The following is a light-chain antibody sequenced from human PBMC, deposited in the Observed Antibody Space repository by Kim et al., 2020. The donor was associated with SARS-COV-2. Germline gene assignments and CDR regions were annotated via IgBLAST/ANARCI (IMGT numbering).Light chain of an antibody. CDR1: SSDVGGYNY. CDR3: TSYTSSSTWM. Sequence: QSALTQPASVSGSPGQSITMSCTGTSSDVGGYNYVSWYQQHPGKAPKLLIYDVISRPSGVSNRFSGSKSGNTASLTISGLQAEDEADYYCTSYTSSSTWMFGGGTKVTVL. CDR2: DVI. V-gene: IGLV2-14*03. J-gene: IGLJ3*02.